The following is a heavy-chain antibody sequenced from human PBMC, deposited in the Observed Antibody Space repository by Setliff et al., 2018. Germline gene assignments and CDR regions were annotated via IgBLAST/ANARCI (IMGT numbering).Heavy chain of an antibody. CDR2: INHSGST. CDR1: GGSMSNYY. J-gene: IGHJ6*03. D-gene: IGHD2-8*01. V-gene: IGHV4-59*12. CDR3: AREDGPNYYYYYMDI. Sequence: KPSETLSLTCTVSGGSMSNYYWSWIRQPPGRGMEWIGEINHSGSTNYNPSLKSRVTISVDTSKNQFSLKLSAVTAADTAVYFCAREDGPNYYYYYMDIWGKGTTVTVSS.